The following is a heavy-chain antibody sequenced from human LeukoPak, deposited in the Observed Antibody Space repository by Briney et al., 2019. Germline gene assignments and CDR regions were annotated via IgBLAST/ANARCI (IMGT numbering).Heavy chain of an antibody. D-gene: IGHD3-3*01. J-gene: IGHJ4*02. CDR1: GYTFTGYY. Sequence: ASVKASCKASGYTFTGYYMHWVRQAPGQGLEWMGWINPNSGGTNYAQKFQGRVTMTRDTSISTAYMELSRLRSDDTAVYYCARGYGFWSGYYSYWGQGTLVTVSS. CDR3: ARGYGFWSGYYSY. CDR2: INPNSGGT. V-gene: IGHV1-2*02.